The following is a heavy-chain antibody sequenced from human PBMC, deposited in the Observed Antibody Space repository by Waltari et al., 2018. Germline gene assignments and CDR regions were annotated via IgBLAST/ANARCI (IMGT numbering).Heavy chain of an antibody. V-gene: IGHV3-33*01. J-gene: IGHJ6*03. D-gene: IGHD4-17*01. CDR1: GFDFSSYS. Sequence: QVQLVESGGGVVQPGKSLRLSCAASGFDFSSYSMHWVRQAPGKGLEWVSFIWYDGDEKYYADSVKGRFTISRDNSKNTVFLQMDSLRVEDTAVYYCARLGDGDYYYYYYYYMDVWGKGTAVTVSS. CDR3: ARLGDGDYYYYYYYYMDV. CDR2: IWYDGDEK.